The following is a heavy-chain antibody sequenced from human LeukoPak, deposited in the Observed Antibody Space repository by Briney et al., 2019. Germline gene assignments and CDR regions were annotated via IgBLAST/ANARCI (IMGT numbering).Heavy chain of an antibody. CDR2: IYSGGST. Sequence: GGSLRLSRAASGFTVSSNYMSWVRQAPGKGLEWVSVIYSGGSTYYADSVKGRFTISRDNSKNTLYLQMNSLRAEDTAVYYCARVYCSSTSCPGPFDYWGQGTLVTVSS. CDR1: GFTVSSNY. D-gene: IGHD2-2*01. V-gene: IGHV3-53*01. J-gene: IGHJ4*02. CDR3: ARVYCSSTSCPGPFDY.